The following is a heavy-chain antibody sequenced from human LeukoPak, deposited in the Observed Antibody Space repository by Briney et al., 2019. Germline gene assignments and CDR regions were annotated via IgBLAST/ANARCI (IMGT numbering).Heavy chain of an antibody. J-gene: IGHJ4*02. CDR1: GFTFSSYA. V-gene: IGHV3-30-3*01. CDR3: AREFLPAAAIYGY. Sequence: GGSLRLSCAASGFTFSSYAMHWVRQAPGKGLEWVAVISYDGSNKYYADSVKGRFTISRDNSKNTLYLQMNSLRAEDTAVYYCAREFLPAAAIYGYWGQGTLVTVSS. D-gene: IGHD2-2*01. CDR2: ISYDGSNK.